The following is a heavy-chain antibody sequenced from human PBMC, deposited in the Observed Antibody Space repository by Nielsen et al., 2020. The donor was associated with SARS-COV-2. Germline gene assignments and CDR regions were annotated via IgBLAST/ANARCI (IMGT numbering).Heavy chain of an antibody. Sequence: ASVKVSCKASGYTFTSYYMHWVRQAPGQGLDWMGIINPSGGSTSYAQKFQGRVTMTRDTSTSTVYMEPSSLRSEDTAVYYCARGKGIAAALAYYYYGMDVWGQGTTVTVSS. V-gene: IGHV1-46*01. CDR3: ARGKGIAAALAYYYYGMDV. D-gene: IGHD6-13*01. J-gene: IGHJ6*02. CDR1: GYTFTSYY. CDR2: INPSGGST.